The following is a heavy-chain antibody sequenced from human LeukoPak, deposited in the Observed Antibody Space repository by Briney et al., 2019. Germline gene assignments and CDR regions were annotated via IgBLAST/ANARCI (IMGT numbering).Heavy chain of an antibody. Sequence: PSETLSLTCSVSGGSISSDGYYWSWIRQHPGKGLEWIGYIFHSGDTYYNPSLRSRVTISVDTSKNQFSLMLISVTAADTAVYYCARDGNWYYYDSSGNSHRRGAFDVWGQGTMVTVSS. CDR3: ARDGNWYYYDSSGNSHRRGAFDV. CDR2: IFHSGDT. J-gene: IGHJ3*01. D-gene: IGHD3-22*01. V-gene: IGHV4-31*03. CDR1: GGSISSDGYY.